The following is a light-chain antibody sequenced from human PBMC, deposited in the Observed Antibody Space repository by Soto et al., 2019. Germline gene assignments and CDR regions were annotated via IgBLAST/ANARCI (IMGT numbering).Light chain of an antibody. CDR2: GAS. CDR1: QSISSN. Sequence: EIVMTQSPATLSVSPGERATLSCRASQSISSNLAWYPKKPGQSPRLLTYGASSRATGIPDRFSGRGSGTDFTLTISRLEPEDFAVYFCQQYGTSPRTFGQGTKVDIK. CDR3: QQYGTSPRT. J-gene: IGKJ1*01. V-gene: IGKV3-20*01.